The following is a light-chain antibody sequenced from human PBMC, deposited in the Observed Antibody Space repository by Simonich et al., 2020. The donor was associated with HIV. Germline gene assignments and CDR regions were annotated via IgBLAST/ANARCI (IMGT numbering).Light chain of an antibody. J-gene: IGKJ5*01. V-gene: IGKV2D-29*02. Sequence: DIVMTQTPLSLSVTPGQPASISCNSSQSLLHSDGKTYLYWYLQKPGQSPQLLMYEVSNRVSGVPDRFSGSGSGTDFTLTISSLQPEDFATYYCQQSYSTQITFGQGTRLEIK. CDR2: EVS. CDR3: QQSYSTQIT. CDR1: QSLLHSDGKTY.